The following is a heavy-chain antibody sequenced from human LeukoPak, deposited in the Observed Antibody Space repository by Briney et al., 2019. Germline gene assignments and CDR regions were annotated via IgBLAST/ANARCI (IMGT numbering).Heavy chain of an antibody. CDR3: ARERTNERGWVDDAFDI. CDR2: INPNSGGT. D-gene: IGHD2-8*01. Sequence: ASVKVSCKTSGYAFTGYYMHWVRQAPGQRLEWMGWINPNSGGTNYVQKFQGRVTMTRDTSISTAYMELSRLRSDDTAVYYCARERTNERGWVDDAFDIWGQGTMVTVSS. CDR1: GYAFTGYY. V-gene: IGHV1-2*02. J-gene: IGHJ3*02.